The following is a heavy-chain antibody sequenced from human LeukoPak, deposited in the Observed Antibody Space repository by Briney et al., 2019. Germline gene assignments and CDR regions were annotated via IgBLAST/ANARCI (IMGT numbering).Heavy chain of an antibody. J-gene: IGHJ4*02. CDR3: ARGKRESSSSWYDY. D-gene: IGHD6-13*01. CDR1: GGSFSGYY. V-gene: IGHV4-34*01. Sequence: SETLSLTCAVYGGSFSGYYWRGIRQPPGKGLEGMGEINHSGSTNYNPSLNSRVTISVDTSKNQYSLKLSSVTAADTAVYYCARGKRESSSSWYDYWGQGTLVTVSS. CDR2: INHSGST.